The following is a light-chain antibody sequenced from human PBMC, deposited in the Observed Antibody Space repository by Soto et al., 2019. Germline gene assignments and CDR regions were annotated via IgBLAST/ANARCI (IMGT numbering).Light chain of an antibody. CDR2: GAS. J-gene: IGKJ4*01. CDR3: QQYNNCPLT. CDR1: QSVSSN. Sequence: EIVMTQSPATLSVSPGERATLSCRASQSVSSNLAWYQQKPGQAPRLLIYGASTRATGIPARFSGSGSGTEFTLTISSLQSEDFAVYYCQQYNNCPLTLGGGTKVDTK. V-gene: IGKV3-15*01.